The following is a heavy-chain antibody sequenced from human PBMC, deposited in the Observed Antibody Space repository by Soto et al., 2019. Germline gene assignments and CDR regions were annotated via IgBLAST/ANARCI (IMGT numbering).Heavy chain of an antibody. CDR1: GFTFSSYA. CDR2: ISYDGSNK. CDR3: AREDSGSYSKVLSPPI. J-gene: IGHJ3*02. Sequence: PGGSLRLSCAASGFTFSSYAMHWVRQAPGKGLEWVAVISYDGSNKYYADSVKGRFTISRDNSKSTLYLQMNSLRAEDTAVYYCAREDSGSYSKVLSPPIWGQGTMVTVSS. D-gene: IGHD1-26*01. V-gene: IGHV3-30-3*01.